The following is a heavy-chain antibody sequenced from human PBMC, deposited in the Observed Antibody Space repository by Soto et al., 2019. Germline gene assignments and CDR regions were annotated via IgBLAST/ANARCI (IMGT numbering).Heavy chain of an antibody. CDR2: ISGSGGST. CDR3: AKANDRYWYFDL. V-gene: IGHV3-23*01. CDR1: GFTFSIYA. J-gene: IGHJ2*01. D-gene: IGHD1-1*01. Sequence: EVQLLESGGGLVQPGGSLRLSCAASGFTFSIYAMSWVRQAPGKGLEWVSAISGSGGSTYYADSVKGRFTISRDNSKNTLYLQMNSLRAEDTAVYYCAKANDRYWYFDLWGRGTLVTVSS.